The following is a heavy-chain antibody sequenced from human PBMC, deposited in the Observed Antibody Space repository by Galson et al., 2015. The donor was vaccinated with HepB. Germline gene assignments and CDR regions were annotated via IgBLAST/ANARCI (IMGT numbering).Heavy chain of an antibody. Sequence: LRLPCAASGFTVSSNYMSYVRQAPGKGLEWVSAIYSGGSTYYADSVKGRFTISRHNSMNTLYLQMNSLRAEDTAVYYCARGGLYYFSSGCYGQTWGQGTLVTVSS. D-gene: IGHD3-10*01. V-gene: IGHV3-53*04. J-gene: IGHJ5*02. CDR3: ARGGLYYFSSGCYGQT. CDR1: GFTVSSNY. CDR2: IYSGGST.